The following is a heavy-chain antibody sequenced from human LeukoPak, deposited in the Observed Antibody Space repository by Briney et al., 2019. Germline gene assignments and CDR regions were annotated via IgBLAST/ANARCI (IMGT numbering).Heavy chain of an antibody. Sequence: GGSLRLSCAASGFTFSGYEMNWVRQAPGKGLEWVSYIGSSGNTMCYADSVKGRFTVSRDNAKNSLYLQMTSLRAEDAAVYYCARSGIIGTYYFDFWGQGTLVTVSS. V-gene: IGHV3-48*03. CDR2: IGSSGNTM. CDR3: ARSGIIGTYYFDF. D-gene: IGHD3-16*01. J-gene: IGHJ4*02. CDR1: GFTFSGYE.